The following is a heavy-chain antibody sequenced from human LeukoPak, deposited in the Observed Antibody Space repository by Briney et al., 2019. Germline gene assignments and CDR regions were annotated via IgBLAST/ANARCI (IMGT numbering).Heavy chain of an antibody. V-gene: IGHV3-30*03. Sequence: PGRSLRLSCAAPGFIFSNYDMHWVRQAPGKGLEWVAIISHDGRNKYYGDSVKGRFTISRDNSKNTLYLQMNGLRPEDTAKYYCASLVLLWLGESELAAGHVDKDVWGKGTTVTISS. D-gene: IGHD3-10*01. CDR1: GFIFSNYD. CDR3: ASLVLLWLGESELAAGHVDKDV. CDR2: ISHDGRNK. J-gene: IGHJ6*03.